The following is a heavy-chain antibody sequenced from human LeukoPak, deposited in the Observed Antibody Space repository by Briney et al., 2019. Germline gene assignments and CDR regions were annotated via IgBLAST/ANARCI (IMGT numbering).Heavy chain of an antibody. D-gene: IGHD3-22*01. V-gene: IGHV3-7*03. CDR3: ARDLRGDYYVSSGYSNFDY. CDR1: GFTFSSYW. Sequence: GGSLRLSCAASGFTFSSYWMSWVRQAPGKGLEWVANIKQDGSEKYYVDSVKGRFTISRDNAKNSLYLQMNSLRAEDTAVYYCARDLRGDYYVSSGYSNFDYWGQGTLVAVSS. J-gene: IGHJ4*02. CDR2: IKQDGSEK.